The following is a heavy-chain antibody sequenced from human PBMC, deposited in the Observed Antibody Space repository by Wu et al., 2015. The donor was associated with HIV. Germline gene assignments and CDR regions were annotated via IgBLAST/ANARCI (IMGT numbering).Heavy chain of an antibody. CDR1: GYTFTSYY. D-gene: IGHD3-22*01. V-gene: IGHV1-46*01. J-gene: IGHJ3*02. CDR3: AKFTMTGQDVFDI. Sequence: QARLVQSGAEVKKPGASVKISCKASGYTFTSYYVHWVRRAPGQGLEWMGIINPSGGSTTYAQKFAARVTMTSDTSTSTVYMEMDNLRSEDTAVYYCAKFTMTGQDVFDIWGQGTMVTVSS. CDR2: INPSGGST.